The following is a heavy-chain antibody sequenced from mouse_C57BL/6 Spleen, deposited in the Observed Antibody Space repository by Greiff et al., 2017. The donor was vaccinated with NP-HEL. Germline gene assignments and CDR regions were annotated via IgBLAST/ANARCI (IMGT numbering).Heavy chain of an antibody. J-gene: IGHJ4*01. CDR3: ARDYYGSSYAYAMDY. Sequence: EVKLVESGGGLVKPGGSLKLSCAASGFTFSDYGMHWVRQAPEKGLEWVAYISSGSRTIYYADTAKGRFTISRDNAKNTLFLQMTSLRSEDTAMYYCARDYYGSSYAYAMDYWGQGTSVTVSS. CDR2: ISSGSRTI. V-gene: IGHV5-17*01. D-gene: IGHD1-1*01. CDR1: GFTFSDYG.